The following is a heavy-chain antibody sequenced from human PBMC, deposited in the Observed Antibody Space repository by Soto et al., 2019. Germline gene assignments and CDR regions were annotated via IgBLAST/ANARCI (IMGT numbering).Heavy chain of an antibody. V-gene: IGHV4-4*02. CDR1: GGSISSSNW. CDR3: ARDRIAAAGTWFDP. CDR2: IYHSGST. Sequence: QVQLQESGPGLVKPSGTLSLTCAVSGGSISSSNWWSWVRQPPGKGLEWIGEIYHSGSTNYNPSPKSRVTISVDKSKIQFSLKLSSVTAADTAVHYCARDRIAAAGTWFDPWGQGTLVTVSS. D-gene: IGHD6-13*01. J-gene: IGHJ5*02.